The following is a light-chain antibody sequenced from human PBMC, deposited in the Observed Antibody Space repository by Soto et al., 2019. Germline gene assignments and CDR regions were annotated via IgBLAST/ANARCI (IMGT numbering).Light chain of an antibody. J-gene: IGLJ3*02. Sequence: QSVLTQPASVSGSPGQSITISCTGSSSDVGGYNYVSWYQQHPGKAPKLIIYEVSDRPSGVSTRFSGSKSGNTASLTITGLQAEDEADYYCSSYTSISTLVFGVGTKLPVL. V-gene: IGLV2-14*01. CDR3: SSYTSISTLV. CDR2: EVS. CDR1: SSDVGGYNY.